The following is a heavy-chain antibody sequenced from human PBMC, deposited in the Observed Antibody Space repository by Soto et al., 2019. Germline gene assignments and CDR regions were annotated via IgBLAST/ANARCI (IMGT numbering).Heavy chain of an antibody. CDR1: GFDFTDYW. J-gene: IGHJ5*02. CDR2: IFPHDSDT. Sequence: GESLKISCRASGFDFTDYWIAWVRQVPGKGLEWMGIIFPHDSDTRYNPSFQGQVSISADKSVSIAYLQWSSLQASDTGIYYCARQGTISNSRNWLDPWAREPWSPSPQ. CDR3: ARQGTISNSRNWLDP. D-gene: IGHD1-26*01. V-gene: IGHV5-51*01.